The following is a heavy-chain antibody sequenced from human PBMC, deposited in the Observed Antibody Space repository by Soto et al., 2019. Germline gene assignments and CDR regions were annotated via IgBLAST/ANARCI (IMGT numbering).Heavy chain of an antibody. Sequence: PSETLSLTCAVSGGSISGSYYYWGWIRQSPGKGPEWIGSVFYTGFTSYNPSLESRVTISVDTSKNQFSLKLSSVTAADTAVYYCARGWLRYFDWLSTSAGMDVWGQGTTVTVSS. CDR1: GGSISGSYYY. V-gene: IGHV4-39*07. J-gene: IGHJ6*02. CDR3: ARGWLRYFDWLSTSAGMDV. CDR2: VFYTGFT. D-gene: IGHD3-9*01.